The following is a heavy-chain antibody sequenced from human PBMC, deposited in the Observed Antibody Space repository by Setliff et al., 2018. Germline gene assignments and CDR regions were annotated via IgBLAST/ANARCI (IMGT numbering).Heavy chain of an antibody. CDR1: GFTFSSYG. J-gene: IGHJ6*02. D-gene: IGHD3-3*01. CDR2: IRYDGSNK. Sequence: GGSLRLSCAASGFTFSSYGMHWVRQAPGKGLEWVALIRYDGSNKYYADSVKGRFTISRDNSKNTLYLQMNSLRAEDTAVYYCAKDPTSRYYNFWSGYFTDDYYYYYGMDVWGQGTTVTVSS. CDR3: AKDPTSRYYNFWSGYFTDDYYYYYGMDV. V-gene: IGHV3-30*02.